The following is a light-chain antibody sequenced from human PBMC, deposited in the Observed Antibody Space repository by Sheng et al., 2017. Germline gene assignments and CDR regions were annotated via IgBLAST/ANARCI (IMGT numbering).Light chain of an antibody. J-gene: IGKJ2*01. CDR1: QSISTW. CDR2: EAS. V-gene: IGKV1-5*03. CDR3: QHYIMCST. Sequence: DIQMTKSPATLSASVGDRVTISCRASQSISTWLAWYQQKPGKAPKLLIYEASYLQSGVPSRFSGSGSGTEFTLTISSLQPDDFATYYCQHYIMCSTFGQGTKVEI.